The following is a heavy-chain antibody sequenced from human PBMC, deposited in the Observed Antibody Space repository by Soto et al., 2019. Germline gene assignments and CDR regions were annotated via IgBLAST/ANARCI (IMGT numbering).Heavy chain of an antibody. CDR3: AHRLARKAARDDAYDV. J-gene: IGHJ3*01. V-gene: IGHV2-5*02. CDR2: IFWDDEK. CDR1: GLSLTTSGVG. Sequence: QITLKESGPTLVKPTQTLTLTCAFSGLSLTTSGVGVGWIRQPPGKSLEWLALIFWDDEKRYSPSLRNRLSLSKDTSSNHVFLTMTNMGPVDTATYYCAHRLARKAARDDAYDVWGQGTLVGVSS. D-gene: IGHD6-6*01.